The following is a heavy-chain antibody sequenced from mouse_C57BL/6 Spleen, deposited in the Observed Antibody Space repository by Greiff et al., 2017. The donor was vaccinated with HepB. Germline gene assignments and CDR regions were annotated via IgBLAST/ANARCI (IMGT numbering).Heavy chain of an antibody. CDR3: ARHQDYYGSSYGDFDY. CDR2: ISSGGSYT. CDR1: GFTFSSYG. Sequence: EVKVVESGGDLVKPGGSLKLSCAASGFTFSSYGMSWVRQTPDKRLEWVATISSGGSYTYYPDSVKGRFTISRDNAKNTLYLQMSSLKSEDTAMYYCARHQDYYGSSYGDFDYWGQGTTLTVSS. J-gene: IGHJ2*01. D-gene: IGHD1-1*01. V-gene: IGHV5-6*01.